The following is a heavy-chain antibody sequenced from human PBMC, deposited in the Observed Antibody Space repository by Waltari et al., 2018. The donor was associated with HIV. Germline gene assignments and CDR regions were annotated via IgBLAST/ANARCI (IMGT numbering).Heavy chain of an antibody. J-gene: IGHJ3*02. Sequence: QVQLVESGGGVVQPGRSLSLPCAASGFTLIAYGMHWVRQAPGKGLDWVAVIWYDGINKDYAESVKGRFTISRDNPKNTLYLQMNSLRVEDTAVYYCARGDTKDAFDMWGQGTMVTVSS. CDR2: IWYDGINK. CDR3: ARGDTKDAFDM. V-gene: IGHV3-33*01. CDR1: GFTLIAYG.